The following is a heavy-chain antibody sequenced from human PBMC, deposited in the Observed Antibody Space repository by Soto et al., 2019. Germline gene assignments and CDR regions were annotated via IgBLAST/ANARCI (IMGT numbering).Heavy chain of an antibody. D-gene: IGHD3-22*01. CDR3: VKDDGGYPSTAPH. CDR1: GITISTYP. CDR2: ISGSGDRT. Sequence: EVQLLESGGGLVQPGGSLRLSCAASGITISTYPMSWVRQAPGKGLDWVSGISGSGDRTYYADSPKGRFTISKDISRNSLSLQLDSLGVEDTAVYFCVKDDGGYPSTAPHWGQGTLVTVSS. J-gene: IGHJ4*02. V-gene: IGHV3-23*01.